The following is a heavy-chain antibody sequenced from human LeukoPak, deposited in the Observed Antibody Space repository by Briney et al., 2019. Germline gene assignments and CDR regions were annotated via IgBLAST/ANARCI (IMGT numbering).Heavy chain of an antibody. CDR3: AKDRSTGWYAGFDF. Sequence: GGSLRLSCAASGFTFSNYGLHWVRQAPGKGLEWVAYISHDGIYKNYTDSVKGRFTIARDNSKTTLYLQMISLRPEDSAVYFCAKDRSTGWYAGFDFWGQGTLVTVSS. CDR1: GFTFSNYG. V-gene: IGHV3-30*18. D-gene: IGHD6-19*01. J-gene: IGHJ5*01. CDR2: ISHDGIYK.